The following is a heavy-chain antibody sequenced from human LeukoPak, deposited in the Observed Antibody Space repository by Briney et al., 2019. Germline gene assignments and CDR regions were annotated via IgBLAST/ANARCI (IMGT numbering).Heavy chain of an antibody. CDR2: VYWDDDK. V-gene: IGHV2-5*02. Sequence: SGPTLVNPTQTLTLTCSFSGFSLNTDGVGVGWIRQPPGKTLEWLALVYWDDDKRYSPSLESRLTITKDTSKNQVVLTMTNMDPVDTATYYCAHSRVLFDYGDYSRDYFDYWGQGTLVTVSS. CDR1: GFSLNTDGVG. J-gene: IGHJ4*02. D-gene: IGHD4-17*01. CDR3: AHSRVLFDYGDYSRDYFDY.